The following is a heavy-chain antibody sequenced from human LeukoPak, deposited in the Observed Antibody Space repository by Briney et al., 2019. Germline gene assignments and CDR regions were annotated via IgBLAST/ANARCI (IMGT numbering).Heavy chain of an antibody. V-gene: IGHV4-34*01. CDR3: ARDQSYYYGSGSYYPGYYYYMDV. J-gene: IGHJ6*03. D-gene: IGHD3-10*01. Sequence: SETLSLTCAVYGGSFSGYYWSWIRQPPGKGLEWIGEINHSGSTNYNPSLKSRVTISVDTSKNQFSLKLSSVTAADTAVYYCARDQSYYYGSGSYYPGYYYYMDVWGKGTTVTISS. CDR1: GGSFSGYY. CDR2: INHSGST.